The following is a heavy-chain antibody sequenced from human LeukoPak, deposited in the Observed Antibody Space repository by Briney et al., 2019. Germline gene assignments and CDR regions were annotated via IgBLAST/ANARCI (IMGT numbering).Heavy chain of an antibody. D-gene: IGHD3-10*01. CDR2: VSAYNGNT. Sequence: ASVKVSCKASGYTFTSYGISWVRQAPGQGLEWMGWVSAYNGNTNYAQKLQGRVTMTTDTSTSTAYMELRSLRSDDTAVYYCATARGRMVRGVAFDYWGQGTLVTVFS. CDR3: ATARGRMVRGVAFDY. V-gene: IGHV1-18*01. CDR1: GYTFTSYG. J-gene: IGHJ4*02.